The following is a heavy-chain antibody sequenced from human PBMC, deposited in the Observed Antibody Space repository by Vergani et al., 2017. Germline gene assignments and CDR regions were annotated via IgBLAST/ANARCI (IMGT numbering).Heavy chain of an antibody. D-gene: IGHD3-3*01. J-gene: IGHJ4*02. Sequence: EVQLVESGGGLVQPGRSLRLSCAASGFTFDDYAMHWVRQAPGKGLEWVSGISWNSGSIGYADSVKGRFTISRDNAKNSLYLQMNSLRAEDTAVYYCAREFYDFWSGPDYWGQGTLVTVSS. CDR2: ISWNSGSI. V-gene: IGHV3-9*01. CDR1: GFTFDDYA. CDR3: AREFYDFWSGPDY.